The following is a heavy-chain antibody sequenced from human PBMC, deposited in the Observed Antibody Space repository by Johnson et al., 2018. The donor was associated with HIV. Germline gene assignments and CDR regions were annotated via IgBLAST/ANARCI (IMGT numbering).Heavy chain of an antibody. CDR3: AREALTYYDSSGSYYPVHDAFDI. CDR1: GVSFSSYW. D-gene: IGHD3-10*01. V-gene: IGHV3-7*05. CDR2: IKEDGSEK. Sequence: VQLVESGGGLVQPGGSQRLSCVDSGVSFSSYWMSWVRQAPGKGLEWVANIKEDGSEKNYVDSVKGRFTISRDNAKNSVYLQMNSLRAEDTALYYCAREALTYYDSSGSYYPVHDAFDIWGLGTLVTVSS. J-gene: IGHJ3*02.